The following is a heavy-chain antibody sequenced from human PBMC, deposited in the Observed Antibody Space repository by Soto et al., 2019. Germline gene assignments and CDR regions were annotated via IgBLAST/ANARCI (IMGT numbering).Heavy chain of an antibody. CDR1: GGSFSGYY. D-gene: IGHD6-13*01. J-gene: IGHJ4*02. Sequence: QVQLQQWGAGLLKPSETLALTCAVSGGSFSGYYWNWIRQPPGKGLGWIGEINHSGSTNYNPSLKSRVTISVDTSKNQFSLKLSSVTAADTAVYYCARGGAGGLIATAVPRGYWGQGTLVTVSS. CDR2: INHSGST. CDR3: ARGGAGGLIATAVPRGY. V-gene: IGHV4-34*01.